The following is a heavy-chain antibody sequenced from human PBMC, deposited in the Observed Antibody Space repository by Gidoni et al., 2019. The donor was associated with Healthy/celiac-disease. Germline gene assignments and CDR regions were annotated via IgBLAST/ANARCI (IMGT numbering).Heavy chain of an antibody. CDR2: IIPILGTA. CDR1: GCTFRSYA. Sequence: QVQLVQSGAEVKKPGSSVKISCKASGCTFRSYAISWVRQAPGQGREWMGGIIPILGTANYAQKFQGRVTITADESTSTAYMELSSLRAEDTAVYYCASPRIAVAGPFDYWGQGTLVTVSS. V-gene: IGHV1-69*01. CDR3: ASPRIAVAGPFDY. D-gene: IGHD6-19*01. J-gene: IGHJ4*02.